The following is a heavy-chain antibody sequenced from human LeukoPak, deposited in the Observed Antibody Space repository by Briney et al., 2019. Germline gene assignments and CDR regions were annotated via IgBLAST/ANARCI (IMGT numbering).Heavy chain of an antibody. J-gene: IGHJ4*02. Sequence: SETLSLTCTVSGGSISSYYWSWIRQPPGKGLEWIGYIYYSGSTNYNPSLKSRVTISVDTSKNQFSLKLSSVTAADTAVYYCARVTPPLHPGIAAAGTAVFDYWGQGTLVTVSS. V-gene: IGHV4-59*01. CDR1: GGSISSYY. D-gene: IGHD6-13*01. CDR2: IYYSGST. CDR3: ARVTPPLHPGIAAAGTAVFDY.